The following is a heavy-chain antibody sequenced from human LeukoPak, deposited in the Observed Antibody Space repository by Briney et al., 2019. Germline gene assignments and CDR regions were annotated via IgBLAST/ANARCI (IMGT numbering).Heavy chain of an antibody. J-gene: IGHJ4*02. V-gene: IGHV4-39*01. CDR2: IYYSGKT. Sequence: GSLRLSCAASGFTFSSYAMHWVRQAPGKGLEWIGSIYYSGKTYYNPSLKSRVTMSVDTSKNQFSLKLNSVTAADTAVYYCARHGSSSWYIDYWGQGTLVTVSS. CDR3: ARHGSSSWYIDY. D-gene: IGHD6-13*01. CDR1: GFTFSSYAMH.